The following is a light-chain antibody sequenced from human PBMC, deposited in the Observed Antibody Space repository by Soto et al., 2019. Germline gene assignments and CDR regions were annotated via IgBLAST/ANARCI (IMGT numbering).Light chain of an antibody. CDR2: AAS. Sequence: AIRMTQSPSSFSASTGDRVTITCRASQGISSYLAWYQQKPGKAPKRLIYAASSLQSGVPSRFSGSGSGTEFTLTISSLQPEDFATYYCHQYHNFPRTFGQGTKVDIK. CDR1: QGISSY. V-gene: IGKV1-8*01. CDR3: HQYHNFPRT. J-gene: IGKJ1*01.